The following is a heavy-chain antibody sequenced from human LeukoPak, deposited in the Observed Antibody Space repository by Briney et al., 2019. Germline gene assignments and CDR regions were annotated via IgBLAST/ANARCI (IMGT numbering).Heavy chain of an antibody. V-gene: IGHV4-39*01. CDR2: IYYSGST. Sequence: ASETLSLTCTVSGGSISSSSYYWGWIRQPPGKGLEWIGSIYYSGSTYYNPSLKSRVTISVDTSKNQFSLKLSSVTAADTAVYYCARLWNVVVPAALDYWGQGTLVTVSS. CDR3: ARLWNVVVPAALDY. D-gene: IGHD2-2*01. J-gene: IGHJ4*02. CDR1: GGSISSSSYY.